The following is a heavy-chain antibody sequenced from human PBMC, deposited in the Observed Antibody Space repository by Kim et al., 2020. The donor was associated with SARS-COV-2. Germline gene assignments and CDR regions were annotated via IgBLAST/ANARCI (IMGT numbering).Heavy chain of an antibody. CDR1: GGTFSSYA. V-gene: IGHV1-69*04. CDR2: IIPILGIA. Sequence: SVKVSCKASGGTFSSYAISWVRQAPGQGLEWMGRIIPILGIANYAQKFQGRVTITADKSTSTAYMELSSLRSEDTAVYYCARHDFWSGSDYYYYYMDVWGKGTTVTVSS. J-gene: IGHJ6*03. CDR3: ARHDFWSGSDYYYYYMDV. D-gene: IGHD3-3*01.